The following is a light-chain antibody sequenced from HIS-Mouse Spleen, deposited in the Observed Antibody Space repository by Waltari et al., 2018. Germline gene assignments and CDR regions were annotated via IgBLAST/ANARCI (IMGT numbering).Light chain of an antibody. CDR1: SSDVGGYNL. CDR2: EGS. Sequence: QSALTQPASVSGSPGQSITTPCTGTSSDVGGYNLVSWYQQHPGKAPKLMIYEGSKRPSGVSNRFSGSKSGNTASLTISGLQAEDEADYYCCSYAGSSTLVFGGGTKLTVL. J-gene: IGLJ3*02. V-gene: IGLV2-23*01. CDR3: CSYAGSSTLV.